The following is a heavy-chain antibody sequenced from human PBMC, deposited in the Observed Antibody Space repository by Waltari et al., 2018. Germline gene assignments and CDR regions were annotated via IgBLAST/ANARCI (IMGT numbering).Heavy chain of an antibody. V-gene: IGHV3-74*01. Sequence: EVQLVESGGGLVQPGGSLRLSCAASGFTFTSYWLHWVRQVPGKGLGWVSRMNRDGSSTSYADSVKGRFTISRDNAKNTLYLQMNSLRAEDTAVYYCARAPGTYFDYWGQGTLVTVSS. D-gene: IGHD1-1*01. J-gene: IGHJ4*02. CDR2: MNRDGSST. CDR3: ARAPGTYFDY. CDR1: GFTFTSYW.